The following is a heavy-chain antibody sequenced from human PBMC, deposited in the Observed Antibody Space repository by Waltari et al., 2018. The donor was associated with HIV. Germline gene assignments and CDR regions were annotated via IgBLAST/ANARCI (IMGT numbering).Heavy chain of an antibody. CDR3: ARDQDYMGRLSYFDL. CDR2: IGFDGRNE. D-gene: IGHD4-4*01. Sequence: QVQLVESGGGVVQPGRSLRLSCAASGFSMSTYGMHWVRQAPGKGLWWVALIGFDGRNEYYSDSVKGRLIISRDNSKSTLYLQMNSLRVEDTAVYFCARDQDYMGRLSYFDLWGRGTLVTVSS. V-gene: IGHV3-33*01. J-gene: IGHJ2*01. CDR1: GFSMSTYG.